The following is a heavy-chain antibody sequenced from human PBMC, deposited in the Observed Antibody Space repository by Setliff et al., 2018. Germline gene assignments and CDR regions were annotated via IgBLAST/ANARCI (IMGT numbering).Heavy chain of an antibody. V-gene: IGHV3-30*02. CDR2: IRYDGSNK. D-gene: IGHD2-15*01. CDR3: AKEVGYWSGGSCYHYYYGMDV. CDR1: GFTFSSYG. Sequence: PGGSLRLSCAASGFTFSSYGMHWVRQAPGKGLEWVAFIRYDGSNKYYADSVKGRFTIARDNSKNTLYLQMNSLRAEDTAVYYCAKEVGYWSGGSCYHYYYGMDVWGQGTTVTVSS. J-gene: IGHJ6*02.